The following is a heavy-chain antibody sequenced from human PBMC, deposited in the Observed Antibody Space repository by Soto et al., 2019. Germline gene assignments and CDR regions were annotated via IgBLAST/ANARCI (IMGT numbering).Heavy chain of an antibody. Sequence: EVQLVESGGGLVQPGRALGLPFSASGINFDDYFLQLGRQVPGKGLEWVSRISWNSGSIDYGDSVKGRFTISRDNAKNSLYLQMNSLRGEDTAFYYCSGESHSGMDVWGQGTTVTVSS. CDR3: SGESHSGMDV. V-gene: IGHV3-9*01. CDR1: GINFDDYF. CDR2: ISWNSGSI. D-gene: IGHD3-10*01. J-gene: IGHJ6*02.